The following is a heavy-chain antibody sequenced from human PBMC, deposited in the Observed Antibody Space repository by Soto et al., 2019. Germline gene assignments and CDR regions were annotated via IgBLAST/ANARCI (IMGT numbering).Heavy chain of an antibody. CDR3: AREPILYYDFWSGYYPPRTYFRMDV. CDR2: INPSGGST. J-gene: IGHJ6*02. CDR1: GYTCPSYY. Sequence: ASVPVSFPASGYTCPSYYMHLVRQAPGQGLEWMGIINPSGGSTSYAQKFQGRVTMTRDTSTSTVYMELSSLRSEDTAVYYCAREPILYYDFWSGYYPPRTYFRMDVWGQGTTVTVSS. D-gene: IGHD3-3*01. V-gene: IGHV1-46*01.